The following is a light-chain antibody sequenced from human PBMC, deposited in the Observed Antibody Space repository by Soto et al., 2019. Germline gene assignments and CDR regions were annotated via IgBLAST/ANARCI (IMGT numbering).Light chain of an antibody. CDR1: SSDVGGYNY. J-gene: IGLJ2*01. Sequence: QSALTQPASVSGSPGQSITISCTGTSSDVGGYNYVSWYQQHPGKAPKLMISDVTNRPSGVSNRFSGSKSGNTASLTISGLQVEDEADYYCSAYTSRSTPVAFGGGTKVTVL. V-gene: IGLV2-14*03. CDR3: SAYTSRSTPVA. CDR2: DVT.